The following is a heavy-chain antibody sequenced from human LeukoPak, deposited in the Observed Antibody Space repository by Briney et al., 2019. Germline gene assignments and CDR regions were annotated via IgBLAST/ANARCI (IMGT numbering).Heavy chain of an antibody. V-gene: IGHV4-4*07. CDR3: ARLKFYDSTGYSPGYYMGV. J-gene: IGHJ6*03. CDR1: GGSIISNY. D-gene: IGHD3-22*01. Sequence: NPSETLSLTCTVSGGSIISNYWSWIRQSAGTGLEWIGRIYGSGITDYNPSLKSRVTMSLDTSRKQFSLRLTSVTAADTAVYYCARLKFYDSTGYSPGYYMGVWGKGTTVSVFS. CDR2: IYGSGIT.